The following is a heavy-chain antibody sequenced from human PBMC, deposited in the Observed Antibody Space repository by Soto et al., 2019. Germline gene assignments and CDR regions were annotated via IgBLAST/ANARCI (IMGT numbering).Heavy chain of an antibody. Sequence: GESLKISCKGSGYSFTTYWIGGVRQMPGKGLEWMGIIYPGDSNTRYSPSFQGQVAISADRSISTAYLQWSSLKASDTAMYYCARPIGDSRGYTALDIWGPGTEVTVSS. CDR2: IYPGDSNT. D-gene: IGHD3-22*01. V-gene: IGHV5-51*01. J-gene: IGHJ3*02. CDR3: ARPIGDSRGYTALDI. CDR1: GYSFTTYW.